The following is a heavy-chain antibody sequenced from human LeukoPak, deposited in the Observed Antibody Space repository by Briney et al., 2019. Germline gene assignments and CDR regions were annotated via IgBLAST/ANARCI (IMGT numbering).Heavy chain of an antibody. CDR1: GFTFTNYW. CDR3: ARSQSRVFDV. CDR2: MNSDGTSI. J-gene: IGHJ3*01. Sequence: GGSLRLSCVVSGFTFTNYWMQWVRQVPGKGLVWVARMNSDGTSIIHADSVKGRFTISRDNAENTLYLQMNSLRPEDTALYYCARSQSRVFDVWGQGTMVIVSS. V-gene: IGHV3-74*01.